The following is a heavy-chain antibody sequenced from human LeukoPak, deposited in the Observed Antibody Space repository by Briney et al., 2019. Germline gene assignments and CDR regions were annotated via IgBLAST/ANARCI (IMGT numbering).Heavy chain of an antibody. V-gene: IGHV1-69*05. CDR1: GGTFNNSA. CDR2: IMLLFGTA. J-gene: IGHJ5*02. D-gene: IGHD4-17*01. Sequence: SVKVSCKTSGGTFNNSAISWVRQAPGQRLEWLGGIMLLFGTAGYAQKFQGRVTITKDESTRTVYLELTSLTSDDTAVYYCARDVHGDYGSGWFDPWGQGTLVSVSS. CDR3: ARDVHGDYGSGWFDP.